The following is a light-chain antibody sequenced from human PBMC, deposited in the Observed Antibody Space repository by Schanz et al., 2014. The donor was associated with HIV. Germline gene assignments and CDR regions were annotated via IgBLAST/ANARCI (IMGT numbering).Light chain of an antibody. Sequence: QSVLTQPASVSGSPGQSITISCTGTSSDVGGYNYVSWYQQHPGKAPKLMIYDVSSRPSGVSNRFSGSKSGNTASLTISGLQAEDEADYYCGTWDSSLNVVVFGGGTKLTVL. J-gene: IGLJ2*01. V-gene: IGLV2-14*01. CDR1: SSDVGGYNY. CDR2: DVS. CDR3: GTWDSSLNVVV.